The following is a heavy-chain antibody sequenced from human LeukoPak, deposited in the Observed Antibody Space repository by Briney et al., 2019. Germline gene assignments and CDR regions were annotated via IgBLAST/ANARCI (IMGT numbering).Heavy chain of an antibody. CDR1: GFTFSIYS. CDR3: ARDDYSDSPTYYNGMDV. V-gene: IGHV3-21*01. CDR2: MSGIGGFV. D-gene: IGHD4/OR15-4a*01. J-gene: IGHJ6*02. Sequence: PGGSLRLSCAASGFTFSIYSMNWVRQAPGKGLEWVSSMSGIGGFVHYADSVKGRFTISRDNAKSSLYLQMNSLRAGDTAVYFCARDDYSDSPTYYNGMDVWGQGTAVTVSS.